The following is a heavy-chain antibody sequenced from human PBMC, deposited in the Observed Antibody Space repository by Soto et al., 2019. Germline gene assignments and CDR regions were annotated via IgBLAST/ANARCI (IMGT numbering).Heavy chain of an antibody. J-gene: IGHJ4*02. CDR3: ATDLRCSGGSCYSAVYYFDY. CDR2: FDPEDGET. CDR1: GYTLTELS. D-gene: IGHD2-15*01. Sequence: ASVKVSCKVSGYTLTELSMHWVRQAPGKGLEWMGGFDPEDGETIYAQEFQGRVTMTEDTSTDTAYMELSSLRSEDTAVYYCATDLRCSGGSCYSAVYYFDYWGQGTLVTVSS. V-gene: IGHV1-24*01.